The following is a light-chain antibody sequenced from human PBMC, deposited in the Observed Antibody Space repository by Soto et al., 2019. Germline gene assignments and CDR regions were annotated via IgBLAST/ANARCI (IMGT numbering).Light chain of an antibody. V-gene: IGLV2-23*01. J-gene: IGLJ2*01. CDR1: GSVVVSHNL. CDR2: EDT. Sequence: QSALTQAASVSGSPGQSITISCTGTGSVVVSHNLVSWYQQVPGKAPKLTVYEDTKRPSVVANRFSDSKSGNSAYLTISGLQAEDEADYYCGSYADNSRTLVFGGGTKLTVL. CDR3: GSYADNSRTLV.